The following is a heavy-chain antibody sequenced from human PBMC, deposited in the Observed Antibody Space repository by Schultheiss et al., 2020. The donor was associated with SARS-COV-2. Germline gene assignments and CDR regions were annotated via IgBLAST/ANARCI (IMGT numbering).Heavy chain of an antibody. D-gene: IGHD2-15*01. CDR3: AVVASTQVGAFDV. Sequence: GESLKISCAASGFTFTNYGMHWVRQAPGKGLEWVALISYDGSNEYYGDSVKGRFTISRDNSKNTLYLQMNSLRTEDTAAYYCAVVASTQVGAFDVWGQGTMVTVSS. V-gene: IGHV3-30*03. J-gene: IGHJ3*01. CDR2: ISYDGSNE. CDR1: GFTFTNYG.